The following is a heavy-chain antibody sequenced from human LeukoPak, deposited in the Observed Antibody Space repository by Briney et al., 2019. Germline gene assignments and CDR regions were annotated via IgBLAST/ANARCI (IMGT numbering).Heavy chain of an antibody. V-gene: IGHV3-23*01. J-gene: IGHJ4*02. CDR1: GFTFSSYA. CDR2: ISGSGGST. CDR3: AKPIPPSLLWFGELLD. Sequence: SGGSLRLSCAASGFTFSSYAMSWVRQAPGKGLEWVSAISGSGGSTYYADSVKGRFTISRDNSKNTLYLQMNSLRAEDTAVYYCAKPIPPSLLWFGELLDWGQGTLVTVSS. D-gene: IGHD3-10*01.